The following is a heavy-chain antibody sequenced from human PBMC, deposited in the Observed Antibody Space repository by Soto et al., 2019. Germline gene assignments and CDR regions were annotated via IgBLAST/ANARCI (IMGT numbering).Heavy chain of an antibody. V-gene: IGHV1-46*01. Sequence: QVQLVQSGAEVKKPGASVKVSCKASGYTFTSYYMHWVRQAPGQGLEWMGIINPSGGSTSYAQKFQGRVTMTMDTSTSTVYMELSSLRSEDTAVYYCAREFPYCSGGSCYSNFDYWGQGTLVTVSS. J-gene: IGHJ4*02. CDR1: GYTFTSYY. CDR2: INPSGGST. D-gene: IGHD2-15*01. CDR3: AREFPYCSGGSCYSNFDY.